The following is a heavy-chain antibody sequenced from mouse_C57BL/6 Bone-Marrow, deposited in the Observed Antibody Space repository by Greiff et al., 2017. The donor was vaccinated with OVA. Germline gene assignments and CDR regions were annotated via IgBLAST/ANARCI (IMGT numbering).Heavy chain of an antibody. V-gene: IGHV1-72*01. CDR1: GYTFTSYW. J-gene: IGHJ3*01. CDR2: IDPYSGGT. CDR3: ARLRTAQATDD. D-gene: IGHD3-2*02. Sequence: QVQLQQPGAELVKPGASVKLSCKASGYTFTSYWMHWVQQSPGRGLEWIGRIDPYSGGTKYNEKFKSKATLTVDKPSSTAYMQLSSLTSEDSAVYYCARLRTAQATDDWGQGTLVTVSA.